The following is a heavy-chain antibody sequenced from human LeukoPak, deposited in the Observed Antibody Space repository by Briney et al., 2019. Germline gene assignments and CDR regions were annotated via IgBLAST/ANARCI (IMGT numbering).Heavy chain of an antibody. CDR3: ARGSRPTTTMVYFDY. CDR2: INHSGST. CDR1: GGSFSGYY. Sequence: SETLSLTCAVYGGSFSGYYWNWIRQPPGTGLEWIGQINHSGSTNYNPSLKSRVTISVDTSKNQFSLKLTSVTAADTAVYYCARGSRPTTTMVYFDYWGQGTLVTVSS. V-gene: IGHV4-34*01. J-gene: IGHJ4*02. D-gene: IGHD4-23*01.